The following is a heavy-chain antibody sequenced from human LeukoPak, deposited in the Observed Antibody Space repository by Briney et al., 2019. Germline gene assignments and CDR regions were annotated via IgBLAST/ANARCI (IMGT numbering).Heavy chain of an antibody. CDR3: ARQTGTTDQNYYYYYGMDV. V-gene: IGHV4-39*01. D-gene: IGHD1-7*01. Sequence: PSETLSLTCTVSGGSISNSSYYWGWIRQPPGKGLEWIGSIYYSGSTYYNPSLKSRVTISVDTSKNQFSLKLSSVTAADTAVYYCARQTGTTDQNYYYYYGMDVWGQGTTVTVSS. CDR1: GGSISNSSYY. CDR2: IYYSGST. J-gene: IGHJ6*02.